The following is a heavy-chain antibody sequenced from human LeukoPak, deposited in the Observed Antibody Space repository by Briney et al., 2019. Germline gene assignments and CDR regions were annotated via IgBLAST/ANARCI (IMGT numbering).Heavy chain of an antibody. CDR1: GFTFSSHD. CDR3: AKGDYGGCY. CDR2: IGISDTAT. V-gene: IGHV3-23*01. Sequence: GGSLRLSCAASGFTFSSHDMNWVRQAPGKGLEWISYIGISDTATLYADSVKGRFTISRDNSKNTVYMQMTSLRAEDTALYYCAKGDYGGCYWGQGTLATVSS. D-gene: IGHD4-23*01. J-gene: IGHJ4*02.